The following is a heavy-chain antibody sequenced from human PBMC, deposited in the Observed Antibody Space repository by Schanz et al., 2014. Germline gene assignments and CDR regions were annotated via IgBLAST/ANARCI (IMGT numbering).Heavy chain of an antibody. CDR2: ISYDGINK. CDR3: ATQYCSGTTCYTDSWDH. V-gene: IGHV3-30*04. D-gene: IGHD2-2*02. J-gene: IGHJ4*01. CDR1: GFNFSTYA. Sequence: QVHLVESGGGVVQPGGSLRLSCAASGFNFSTYALHWVRQAPGKGLEWVAVISYDGINKYYADSVKGRFTISRDNAKDSLYLQMTSLRAEDTAVYYCATQYCSGTTCYTDSWDHWGQGTLVTVSS.